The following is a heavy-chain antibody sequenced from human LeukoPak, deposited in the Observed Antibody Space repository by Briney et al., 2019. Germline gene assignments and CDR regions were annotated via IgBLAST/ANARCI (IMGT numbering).Heavy chain of an antibody. CDR2: ISAYNGNT. J-gene: IGHJ4*02. D-gene: IGHD2-2*02. CDR1: GYTFTGYY. CDR3: ASTYCSSTSCYIGGFDY. Sequence: ASVKVSCKASGYTFTGYYMHWVRQAPGQGLEWMGWISAYNGNTNYAQKLQGRVTMTTDTSTSTAYMELRSLRSDDTAVYYCASTYCSSTSCYIGGFDYWGQGTLVTVSS. V-gene: IGHV1-18*04.